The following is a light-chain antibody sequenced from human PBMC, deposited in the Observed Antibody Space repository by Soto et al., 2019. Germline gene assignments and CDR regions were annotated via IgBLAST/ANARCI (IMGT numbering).Light chain of an antibody. CDR2: GAS. V-gene: IGKV3-20*01. CDR1: QSVSSSY. J-gene: IGKJ5*01. Sequence: EIVLTQSPGTLSLSPGERATLSCRASQSVSSSYLAWYQQKPGQAPRLLIYGASSRATGIPDGFSGSGSGTDFTLTISRLEHDDFAVYYCQQYGSPFGQGTRLEIK. CDR3: QQYGSP.